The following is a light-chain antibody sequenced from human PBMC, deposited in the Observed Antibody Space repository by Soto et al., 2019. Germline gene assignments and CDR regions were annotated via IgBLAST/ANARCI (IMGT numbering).Light chain of an antibody. CDR3: QQDKNGPPLT. CDR1: QSVSRN. J-gene: IGKJ5*01. V-gene: IGKV3D-15*01. Sequence: DIVMTQSPSTLSVSPGERVTLSCRASQSVSRNLAWYQQKPGQPPRLLIFCASTRANGIPARFSGSGSGTEFTLTISSLQSEDFAVYYCQQDKNGPPLTFGQGTRLEVK. CDR2: CAS.